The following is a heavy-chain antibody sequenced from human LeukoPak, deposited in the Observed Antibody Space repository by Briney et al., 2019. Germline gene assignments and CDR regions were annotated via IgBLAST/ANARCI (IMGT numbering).Heavy chain of an antibody. CDR1: GFTFSSYA. V-gene: IGHV3-23*01. Sequence: PGGSLRLSCAASGFTFSSYAMSWVRQAPGKGLEWVSAISGSGGSTHYADSVKGRFTISRDNSKNTLYLQMNSLRAEDTAVYYCAKPEYYYDSSGYNPFDYWGQGTLVTVSS. J-gene: IGHJ4*02. CDR3: AKPEYYYDSSGYNPFDY. D-gene: IGHD3-22*01. CDR2: ISGSGGST.